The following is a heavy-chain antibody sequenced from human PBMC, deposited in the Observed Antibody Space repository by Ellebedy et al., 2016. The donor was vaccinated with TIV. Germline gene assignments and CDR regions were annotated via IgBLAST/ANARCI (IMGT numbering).Heavy chain of an antibody. J-gene: IGHJ4*02. CDR1: GFAFANYA. CDR2: ISGSGGSP. Sequence: GESLKISXAASGFAFANYAMSCVRQAPGKGLEWVSGISGSGGSPDYADSVKGRLTISRDNSKNTVFLQMNSLRGEDTAVYYCATHSSSYPDYCDYWGQGTLVTVSS. D-gene: IGHD6-13*01. V-gene: IGHV3-23*01. CDR3: ATHSSSYPDYCDY.